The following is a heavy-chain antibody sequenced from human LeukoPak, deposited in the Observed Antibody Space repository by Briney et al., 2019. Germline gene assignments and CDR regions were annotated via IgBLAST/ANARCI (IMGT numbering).Heavy chain of an antibody. CDR1: GFTFSSYG. D-gene: IGHD3-10*01. V-gene: IGHV3-48*04. CDR2: ISSSGSTI. CDR3: ARDNYYGSGSYNY. J-gene: IGHJ4*02. Sequence: PGGSLRLSCAASGFTFSSYGMHWVRQAPGKGLEWVSYISSSGSTIYYADSVKGRFTISRDNAKNSLYLQMNSLKAEDTAVYYCARDNYYGSGSYNYWGQGTLVTVSS.